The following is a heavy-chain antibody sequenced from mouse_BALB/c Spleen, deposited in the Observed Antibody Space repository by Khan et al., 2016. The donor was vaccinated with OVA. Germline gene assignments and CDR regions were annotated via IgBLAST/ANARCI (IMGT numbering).Heavy chain of an antibody. J-gene: IGHJ2*01. Sequence: QVRLQQSGPELVRPGVSVKISCKGSGYIFTDYAMHWVKQSHAKSLEWIGLISTYSGNTNYNQKFKGKATMTVDKSSSTAYMELARLTSEDSAIXYCARPAYDGYYDDWGQGTTLTVSS. CDR1: GYIFTDYA. D-gene: IGHD2-3*01. CDR2: ISTYSGNT. CDR3: ARPAYDGYYDD. V-gene: IGHV1S137*01.